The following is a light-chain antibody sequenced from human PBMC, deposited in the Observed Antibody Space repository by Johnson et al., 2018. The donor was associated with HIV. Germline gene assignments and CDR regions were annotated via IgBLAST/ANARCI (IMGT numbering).Light chain of an antibody. J-gene: IGLJ1*01. CDR1: SSNIGNNY. Sequence: QSLLTQPPSVSAAPGQKVTISCSGSSSNIGNNYVSWYQQLPGTAPKLLIYDNNKRPSGIPDRFSGSKSGTSATLGITGLQTGDAADYYCGTWDSSLSAFYVFGTGTKVTVL. CDR3: GTWDSSLSAFYV. V-gene: IGLV1-51*01. CDR2: DNN.